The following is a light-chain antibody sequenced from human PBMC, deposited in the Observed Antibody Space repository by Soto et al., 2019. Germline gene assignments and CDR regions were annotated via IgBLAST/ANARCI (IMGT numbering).Light chain of an antibody. CDR3: CSYAGSSTVGYV. V-gene: IGLV2-23*02. Sequence: QSVLTQPASVSGSPGQSITISCTGTSSDVGSYNLVSWYQQHPGKAPKLMIYEVTKRPSGVSNRFSGSKSGNTASLTISGLQAEDKADYYCCSYAGSSTVGYVFGTGTKVTVL. CDR2: EVT. CDR1: SSDVGSYNL. J-gene: IGLJ1*01.